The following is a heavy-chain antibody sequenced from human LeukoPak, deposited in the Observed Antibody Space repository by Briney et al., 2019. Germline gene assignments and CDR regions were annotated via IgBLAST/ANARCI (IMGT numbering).Heavy chain of an antibody. CDR1: GGSISSYY. CDR2: IYYSGST. CDR3: ARSIAAAANWFDP. Sequence: SSETLSLTCTVSGGSISSYYWSWIRQPPGKGLEWIGYIYYSGSTNYNPSLKSRVTISVDTSKNQFSLKLSSVTAADTAVYYCARSIAAAANWFDPWGQGTLVTVSP. D-gene: IGHD6-13*01. J-gene: IGHJ5*02. V-gene: IGHV4-59*01.